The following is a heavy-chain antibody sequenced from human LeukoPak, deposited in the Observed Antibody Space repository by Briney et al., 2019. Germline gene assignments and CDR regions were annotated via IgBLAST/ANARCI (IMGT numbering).Heavy chain of an antibody. Sequence: TSETLSLTCTVSGGSISSYYWSWIRQPPGKGLEWIGYIYYSGSTNYNHSLKSRVTISVDTSKNQFSLKLSSVTAADTAVYYCARVWNQYYYDSSGYWFDPWGQGTLVTVSS. CDR1: GGSISSYY. CDR2: IYYSGST. CDR3: ARVWNQYYYDSSGYWFDP. V-gene: IGHV4-59*01. J-gene: IGHJ5*02. D-gene: IGHD3-22*01.